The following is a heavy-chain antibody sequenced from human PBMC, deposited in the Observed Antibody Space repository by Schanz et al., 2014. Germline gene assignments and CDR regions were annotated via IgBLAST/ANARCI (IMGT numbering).Heavy chain of an antibody. CDR1: GFTFSTYW. V-gene: IGHV3-74*01. CDR3: ARDHQWLARYYMDV. J-gene: IGHJ6*03. D-gene: IGHD6-19*01. Sequence: EVQLVESGGGLVQPGGSLRLSCAASGFTFSTYWMHWVRQAPGKGLVWVSHINSDGTTTTYADSVKGRFTISRDNSRKTLYLQMNSLRAEDTAVYYCARDHQWLARYYMDVWGKGTTVTVSS. CDR2: INSDGTTT.